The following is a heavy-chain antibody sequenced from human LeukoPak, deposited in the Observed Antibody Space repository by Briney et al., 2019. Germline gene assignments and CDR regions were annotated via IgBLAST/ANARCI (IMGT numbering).Heavy chain of an antibody. CDR3: ARDVGTDYYDSSGYPDY. J-gene: IGHJ4*02. V-gene: IGHV3-74*01. CDR1: GFTFSNYW. Sequence: GGSLRLSCAASGFTFSNYWMHWVRQAPGKGLVWVSRISSDESSTTYADSVKGRFTISRDNAKNTLYLQMNSLRAEDTAVYYCARDVGTDYYDSSGYPDYWGQGTLVTVSS. D-gene: IGHD3-22*01. CDR2: ISSDESST.